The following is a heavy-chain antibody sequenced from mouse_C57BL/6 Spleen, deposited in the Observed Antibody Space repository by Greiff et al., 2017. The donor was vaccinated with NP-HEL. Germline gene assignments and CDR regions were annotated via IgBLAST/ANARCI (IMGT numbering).Heavy chain of an antibody. CDR3: TREGYYDYEDWYFDV. D-gene: IGHD2-4*01. Sequence: DVKLVESGEGLVKPGGSLKLSCAASGFTFSSYAMSWVRQTPEKRLEWVAYISSGGDYIYYADTVKGRFTISRDNARNTLYLQMSSLKSEDTAMYYCTREGYYDYEDWYFDVWGTGTTVTVSS. V-gene: IGHV5-9-1*02. J-gene: IGHJ1*03. CDR1: GFTFSSYA. CDR2: ISSGGDYI.